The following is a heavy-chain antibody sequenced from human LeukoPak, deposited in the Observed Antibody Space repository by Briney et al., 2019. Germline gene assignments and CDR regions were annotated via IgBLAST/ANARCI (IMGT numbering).Heavy chain of an antibody. CDR3: ARDPATYDSSGYYSHDAFDI. CDR2: IYYSGST. Sequence: PSETLSLTCTVSGGSISSGGYYWSWIRQHPGKGLEWIGYIYYSGSTYYNPSLKSRVTISVDTSKNQFSLKLSSVTAADTAVYYCARDPATYDSSGYYSHDAFDIWGQGTMVTVSS. V-gene: IGHV4-31*03. CDR1: GGSISSGGYY. D-gene: IGHD3-22*01. J-gene: IGHJ3*02.